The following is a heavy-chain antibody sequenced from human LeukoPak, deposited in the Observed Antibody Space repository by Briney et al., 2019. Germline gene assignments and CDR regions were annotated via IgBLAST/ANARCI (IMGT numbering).Heavy chain of an antibody. V-gene: IGHV5-51*01. CDR1: GYRFTSYW. J-gene: IGHJ4*02. CDR3: ARSLGWLQWFDY. Sequence: GESLKISFKGFGYRFTSYWIGWVRPMPGKGLEWMGIIYPGDSDTRYSPSFQGQVTISADKSISTAYLQWSSLKASDTAMYYCARSLGWLQWFDYWGQGTLVTVSS. CDR2: IYPGDSDT. D-gene: IGHD5-24*01.